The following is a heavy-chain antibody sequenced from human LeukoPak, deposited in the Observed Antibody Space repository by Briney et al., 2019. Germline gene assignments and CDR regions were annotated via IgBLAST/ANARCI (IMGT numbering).Heavy chain of an antibody. J-gene: IGHJ4*02. V-gene: IGHV4-34*01. CDR1: GGSFTNYY. D-gene: IGHD3-10*01. Sequence: PSETLSLTCAVYGGSFTNYYWSWIRQPPGKGLEWIGEINHSGSSKYNPSLKSRVTISIDTSKNQFSLKLRSVTAADTAVYYCARAGWFGELYGPLDSWGQGTLVTVSS. CDR3: ARAGWFGELYGPLDS. CDR2: INHSGSS.